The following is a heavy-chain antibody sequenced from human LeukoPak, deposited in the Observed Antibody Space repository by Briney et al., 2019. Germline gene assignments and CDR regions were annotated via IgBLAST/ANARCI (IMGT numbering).Heavy chain of an antibody. CDR2: NSPKSGVT. Sequence: ASVKVSCKASGYTFNDYYIHWVRQGPRQGLERMGGNSPKSGVTNYEQKFQGRVTMARDTSLSTAYMELSSLRSDDTAVYFCARALGSYYDTSVYQAYWGQGTLVTVTS. J-gene: IGHJ4*02. V-gene: IGHV1-2*02. CDR3: ARALGSYYDTSVYQAY. CDR1: GYTFNDYY. D-gene: IGHD3-22*01.